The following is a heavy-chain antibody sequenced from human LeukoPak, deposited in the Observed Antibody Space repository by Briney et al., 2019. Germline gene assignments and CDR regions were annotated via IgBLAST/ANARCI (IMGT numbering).Heavy chain of an antibody. CDR1: GFTLSSYS. V-gene: IGHV3-23*01. Sequence: PGGSLRSPCAVSGFTLSSYSLSWVRQAPEKGLEWVSLISGSGDTTNYADSVKGRFTISRDNSKNTLYLQMNSLGADDTAVYYCAKAFQRGWERDAVAFGGQGTLVTVSS. CDR3: AKAFQRGWERDAVAF. J-gene: IGHJ3*01. D-gene: IGHD1-26*01. CDR2: ISGSGDTT.